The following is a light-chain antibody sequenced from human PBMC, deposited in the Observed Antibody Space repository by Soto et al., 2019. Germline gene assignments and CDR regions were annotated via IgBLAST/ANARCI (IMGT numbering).Light chain of an antibody. J-gene: IGKJ4*01. CDR2: AAS. V-gene: IGKV3-15*01. CDR3: QQYHNWPPLT. Sequence: EIVMTQSPATVSVSPWQRATLSCRASQSVSNDLAWYQQKPGQAPRLLIYAASTRATGIPARFSGSGSGTEFTLTISSLQSEDFAVYYCQQYHNWPPLTFGGGTKVDIK. CDR1: QSVSND.